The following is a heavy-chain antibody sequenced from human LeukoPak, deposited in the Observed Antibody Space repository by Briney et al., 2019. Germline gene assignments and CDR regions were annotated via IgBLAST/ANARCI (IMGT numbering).Heavy chain of an antibody. CDR3: ARVQGYYYYYYMDV. V-gene: IGHV3-20*04. CDR2: INWNGGST. J-gene: IGHJ6*03. CDR1: GLSFDDYG. Sequence: GGSLRLSCAPAGLSFDDYGMSWVRQAPGKGLGWVSGINWNGGSTGYADSVKGRFTISRDNAQNSLYLQMNSLRAEDTALYYCARVQGYYYYYYMDVWGKGTTVTVSS. D-gene: IGHD4-11*01.